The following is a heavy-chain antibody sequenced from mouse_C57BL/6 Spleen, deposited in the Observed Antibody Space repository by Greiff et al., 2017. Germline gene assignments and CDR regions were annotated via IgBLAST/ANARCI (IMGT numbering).Heavy chain of an antibody. CDR2: IHPNSGST. CDR1: GYTFTSYW. Sequence: QVQLQQSGAELVKPGASVKLSCKASGYTFTSYWMHWVKQRPGQGLEWIGMIHPNSGSTNYNEKFKSKATLTVDKSSSTAYMHLSSLTSADSADYDCAGYYDYDGGFAYWGQGTLVTVSA. V-gene: IGHV1-64*01. D-gene: IGHD2-4*01. J-gene: IGHJ3*01. CDR3: AGYYDYDGGFAY.